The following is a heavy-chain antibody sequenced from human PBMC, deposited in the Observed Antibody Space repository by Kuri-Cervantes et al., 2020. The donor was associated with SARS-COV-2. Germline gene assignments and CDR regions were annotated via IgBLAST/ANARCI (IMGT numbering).Heavy chain of an antibody. V-gene: IGHV4-61*09. Sequence: SETLSLTCTVSGGSISSGSYYWSWIRQPAGKGLEWVGHMFTSGSTNYNPSLKGRVTISVDTSKNQFSLKLSSVTAADTAVYYCARLGLHQTLYYFDYWGQGTLVTVSS. D-gene: IGHD2-2*01. CDR3: ARLGLHQTLYYFDY. J-gene: IGHJ4*02. CDR1: GGSISSGSYY. CDR2: MFTSGST.